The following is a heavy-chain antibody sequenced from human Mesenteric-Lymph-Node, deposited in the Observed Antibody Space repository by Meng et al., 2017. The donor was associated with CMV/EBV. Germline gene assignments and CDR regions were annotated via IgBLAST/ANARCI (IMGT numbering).Heavy chain of an antibody. J-gene: IGHJ5*02. D-gene: IGHD3-9*01. CDR2: LSAYNGNT. CDR1: GYTFTSYG. V-gene: IGHV1-18*01. Sequence: SGYTFTSYGISWVRQAPGQGLEWMGWLSAYNGNTNYAQKLQGRVTMTTDTSTSTAYMELRSLRSDDTAVYYCARDLRYFGQNWFDPWGQGTLVTVSS. CDR3: ARDLRYFGQNWFDP.